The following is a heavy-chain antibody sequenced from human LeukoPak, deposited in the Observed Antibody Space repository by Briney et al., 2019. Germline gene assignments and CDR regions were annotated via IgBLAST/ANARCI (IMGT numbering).Heavy chain of an antibody. V-gene: IGHV1-18*01. Sequence: ASVKVSCKASGYTFTSYAMNWVRQAPGQGLEWMGWISAYNGDTNYAQKLQGRVTMTTDTSTSTAYMELRSLRSDDTAIYYCVRGGSGSSTWFDPWGQGTLVTVSS. CDR2: ISAYNGDT. CDR1: GYTFTSYA. CDR3: VRGGSGSSTWFDP. D-gene: IGHD6-6*01. J-gene: IGHJ5*02.